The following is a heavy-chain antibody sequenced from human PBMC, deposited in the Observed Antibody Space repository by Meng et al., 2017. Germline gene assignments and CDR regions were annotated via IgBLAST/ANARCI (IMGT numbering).Heavy chain of an antibody. Sequence: SETLSLTCTVSGGSISSYYWSWIRQPPGKGLEWIGYIYYSGSTNYNPSLKSRVTISVDTSKNQFSLKLSSVTAADTAVYYCARGGYYYDSSGELNWFDPWGQGNLVTVSS. CDR3: ARGGYYYDSSGELNWFDP. D-gene: IGHD3-22*01. V-gene: IGHV4-59*01. J-gene: IGHJ5*02. CDR2: IYYSGST. CDR1: GGSISSYY.